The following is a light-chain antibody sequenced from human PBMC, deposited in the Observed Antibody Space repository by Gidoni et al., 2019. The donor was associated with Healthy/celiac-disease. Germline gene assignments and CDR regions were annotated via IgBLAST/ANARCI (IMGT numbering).Light chain of an antibody. J-gene: IGKJ1*01. CDR3: QQYYSFPLT. CDR2: AAS. CDR1: QCISSY. Sequence: VIWMPQSPSLLSASTGDRVTISCRMSQCISSYLAWYQQKPGKAPELLIYAASTLQSGVPSRFSGSGSGTDFTLTSSCLQSEDFATYYCQQYYSFPLTFGQGTKVEIK. V-gene: IGKV1D-8*01.